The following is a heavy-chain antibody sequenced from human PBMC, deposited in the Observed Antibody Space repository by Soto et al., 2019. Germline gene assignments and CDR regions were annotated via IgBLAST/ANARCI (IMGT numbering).Heavy chain of an antibody. Sequence: SETLSLTCTVSGGSISSGDYYWSWIRQPPGKGLEWVGYIYYSGSTYYNPSLKSRVTISVDTSKNQFSLKLSSVTAADTAVYYCARQHLWFGSPYYFDYWGQGTLVTVSS. D-gene: IGHD3-10*01. CDR2: IYYSGST. CDR3: ARQHLWFGSPYYFDY. J-gene: IGHJ4*02. V-gene: IGHV4-30-4*01. CDR1: GGSISSGDYY.